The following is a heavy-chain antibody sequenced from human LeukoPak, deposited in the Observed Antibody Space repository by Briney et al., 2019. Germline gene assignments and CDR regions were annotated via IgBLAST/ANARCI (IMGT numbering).Heavy chain of an antibody. Sequence: GGSLRLSCAASGFTFSSYWMHWVRQAPGKGLVWVSRINSDGSTTSYADSVKGRFTISRENAKKTMYLQMNSLRVEDTAVYYCARGTDDIDIWGQGTMVTVSS. CDR2: INSDGSTT. D-gene: IGHD3-9*01. V-gene: IGHV3-74*01. CDR3: ARGTDDIDI. CDR1: GFTFSSYW. J-gene: IGHJ3*02.